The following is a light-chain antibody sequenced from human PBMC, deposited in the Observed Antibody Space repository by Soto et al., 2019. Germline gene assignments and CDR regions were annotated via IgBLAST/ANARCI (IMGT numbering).Light chain of an antibody. J-gene: IGKJ1*01. V-gene: IGKV3D-20*02. CDR3: HQRQSWPRT. CDR2: GGS. CDR1: QNIYINS. Sequence: EIVLTQSPDTLSLSPGERATLSCRASQNIYINSLAWYQQRPGQAPRLLIYGGSTRATAVPDRFSGSGSGTDFALTISRLEPEDFALYYCHQRQSWPRTFGQGTRVDI.